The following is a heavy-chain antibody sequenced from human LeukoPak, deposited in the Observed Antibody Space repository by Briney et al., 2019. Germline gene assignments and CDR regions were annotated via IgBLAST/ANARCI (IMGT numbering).Heavy chain of an antibody. J-gene: IGHJ3*02. CDR1: GFTFSSYG. Sequence: YPGRSLRLSCAASGFTFSSYGMHWVRQAPGKGLEWVAVISYDGSNKYYADSVKGRFTISRDNSKNTLYLQMNSLRAEDTAVYYCARTSEMATTDFGAFDIWGQGTMVTVSS. V-gene: IGHV3-30*19. D-gene: IGHD5-24*01. CDR3: ARTSEMATTDFGAFDI. CDR2: ISYDGSNK.